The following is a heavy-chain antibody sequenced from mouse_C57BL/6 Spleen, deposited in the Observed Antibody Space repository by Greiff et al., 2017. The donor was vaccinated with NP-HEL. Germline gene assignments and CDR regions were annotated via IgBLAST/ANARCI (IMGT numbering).Heavy chain of an antibody. D-gene: IGHD2-5*01. J-gene: IGHJ2*01. CDR3: AREDSNYGGGDD. CDR1: GYTFTSYG. V-gene: IGHV1-81*01. CDR2: IYPRSGNT. Sequence: QVQLKESGAELARPGASVKLSCKASGYTFTSYGISWVKQRTGQGLEWIGEIYPRSGNTYYNEKFKGKATLTADKSSSTAYMELRSLTSEDSAVYVCAREDSNYGGGDDWGQGTTLTVSS.